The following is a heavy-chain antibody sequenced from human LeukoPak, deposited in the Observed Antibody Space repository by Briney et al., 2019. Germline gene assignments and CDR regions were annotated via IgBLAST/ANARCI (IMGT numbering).Heavy chain of an antibody. CDR2: IYHSGST. D-gene: IGHD6-19*01. CDR3: AREGSSGWYQQRKWFDP. Sequence: SETLSLTCGVSGGSISSSSWWSWVRQPPGKGLEWIGEIYHSGSTKYNPSLKSRVTISVDTSKNQFSLKLSSVTAADTAVYYCAREGSSGWYQQRKWFDPWGQGTLVTVSS. CDR1: GGSISSSSW. J-gene: IGHJ5*02. V-gene: IGHV4-4*02.